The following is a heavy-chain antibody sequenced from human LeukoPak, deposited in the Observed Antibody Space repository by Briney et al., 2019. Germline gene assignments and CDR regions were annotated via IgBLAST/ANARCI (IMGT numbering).Heavy chain of an antibody. CDR2: IHSDGSST. J-gene: IGHJ4*02. D-gene: IGHD5-24*01. CDR1: GFSFTGFSFSDYG. V-gene: IGHV3-74*01. CDR3: AREMATIPYYFDY. Sequence: HPGGSLRLSCAGSGFSFTGFSFSDYGMHWVRQAPGKGLVWVSRIHSDGSSTSYADSVKGRFTISRDNAKNTLYLQMNSLRAEDTAVYYCAREMATIPYYFDYWGQGTLVTVSS.